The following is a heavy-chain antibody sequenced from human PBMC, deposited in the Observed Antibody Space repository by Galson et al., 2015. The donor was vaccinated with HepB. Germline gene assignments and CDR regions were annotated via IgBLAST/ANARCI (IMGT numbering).Heavy chain of an antibody. Sequence: SVKVSCKVSGYTLTELSMHWVRQAPGKGLEWMGGFDPEDGETIYAQKFQGRVTMTEDTSTDTAYMELSSLRSEDTAVYYCASHLKIVVGATQQPFDYWGQGTLVTVSS. CDR3: ASHLKIVVGATQQPFDY. CDR1: GYTLTELS. CDR2: FDPEDGET. V-gene: IGHV1-24*01. J-gene: IGHJ4*02. D-gene: IGHD1-26*01.